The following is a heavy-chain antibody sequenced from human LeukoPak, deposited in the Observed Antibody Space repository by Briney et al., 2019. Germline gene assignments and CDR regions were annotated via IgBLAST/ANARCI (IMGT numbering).Heavy chain of an antibody. CDR1: GGTFISYA. D-gene: IGHD3-22*01. CDR2: IIPIFGTA. V-gene: IGHV1-69*13. CDR3: ARSDFYYDSSGYYLWGVIYYYGMDV. J-gene: IGHJ6*02. Sequence: SVKVSCKASGGTFISYAISWARQAPGQGLEWMGGIIPIFGTASYAQKFQGRVTITADESTSTAYMELSSLRSEDTAVYYCARSDFYYDSSGYYLWGVIYYYGMDVWGQGTTVTVSS.